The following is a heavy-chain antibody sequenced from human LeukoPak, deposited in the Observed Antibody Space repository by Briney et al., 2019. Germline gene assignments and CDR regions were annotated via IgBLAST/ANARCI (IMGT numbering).Heavy chain of an antibody. V-gene: IGHV3-48*01. D-gene: IGHD6-19*01. CDR3: ARDQWLDY. J-gene: IGHJ4*02. CDR2: ISSSSSTI. CDR1: GFTFSGYI. Sequence: GGSLTLSCAASGFTFSGYIMNWVRQAPGKGLEWVSFISSSSSTIYYADSVKGRFTISRDNAKNPLYLQMNSLRAEDTAVYYCARDQWLDYWGQGTLVTVSS.